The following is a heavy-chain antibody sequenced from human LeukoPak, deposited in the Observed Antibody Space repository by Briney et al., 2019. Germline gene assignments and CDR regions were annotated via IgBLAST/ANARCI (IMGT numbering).Heavy chain of an antibody. J-gene: IGHJ3*01. V-gene: IGHV4-39*07. Sequence: SETLCLTCTASGGSISSSSYYWGWIRQPPGKGLVWIGSIYYSGSTYYNPSLKRRVTITVDTSKNQFSLKLSSVTAADAAVYYCASASMGLWPKLGAFDLWAQGTSVSVS. D-gene: IGHD5-18*01. CDR3: ASASMGLWPKLGAFDL. CDR1: GGSISSSSYY. CDR2: IYYSGST.